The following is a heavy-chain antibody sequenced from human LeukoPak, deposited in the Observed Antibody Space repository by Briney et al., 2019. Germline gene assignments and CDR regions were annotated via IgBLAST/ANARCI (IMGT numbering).Heavy chain of an antibody. CDR2: IYTSGST. CDR3: ATDMSGRIDY. D-gene: IGHD2-8*02. V-gene: IGHV4-61*02. CDR1: GGSISSGSYY. J-gene: IGHJ4*02. Sequence: SETLSLTCTVSGGSISSGSYYWSWIRQPAGKGLEWIGRIYTSGSTHYNPSLKSRVTISEDTSKNQFSLKLSSVTAADTAVYYCATDMSGRIDYWGQGTLVTVSS.